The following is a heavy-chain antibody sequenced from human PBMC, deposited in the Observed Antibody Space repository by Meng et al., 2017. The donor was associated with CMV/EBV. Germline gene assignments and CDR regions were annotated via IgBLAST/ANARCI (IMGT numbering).Heavy chain of an antibody. CDR3: ARVRGGFLEWIGRYFDY. D-gene: IGHD3-3*01. V-gene: IGHV3-48*03. CDR1: GFTFSSYE. CDR2: ISSSGSTI. J-gene: IGHJ4*02. Sequence: GGSLRLSCAASGFTFSSYEMNWVRQAPGKGLEWVSYISSSGSTIYYADSVKGRFTISRDNAKNSLYLQMNSLRAEDTAVYYCARVRGGFLEWIGRYFDYWGQGTLVTVSS.